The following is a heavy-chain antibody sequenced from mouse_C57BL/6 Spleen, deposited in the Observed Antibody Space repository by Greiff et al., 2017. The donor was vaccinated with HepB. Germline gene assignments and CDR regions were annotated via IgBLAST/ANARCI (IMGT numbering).Heavy chain of an antibody. CDR3: ARENYGSRGDWYFDV. CDR1: GISITTGNYR. Sequence: EVQLQQSGPGLVKPSQTVFLTCTVTGISITTGNYRWSWIRQFPGNKLEWIGYIYYSGTITYNPSLTSRTTITRDTPKNQFFLEMNSLTAEDTATYYCARENYGSRGDWYFDVWGTGTTVTVSS. D-gene: IGHD1-1*01. V-gene: IGHV3-5*01. J-gene: IGHJ1*03. CDR2: IYYSGTI.